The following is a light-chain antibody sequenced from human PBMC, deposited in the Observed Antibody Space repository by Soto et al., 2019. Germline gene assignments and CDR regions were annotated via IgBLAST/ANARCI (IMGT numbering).Light chain of an antibody. V-gene: IGLV2-18*01. CDR2: EVS. CDR3: CIFTSSSTYV. CDR1: SSDVGTYTR. J-gene: IGLJ1*01. Sequence: HSAXXQPPSVSXXPGQSVTISCXGTSSDVGTYTRVSWYQQPPGTAPKLIIYEVSNRPSGVPDRFSGSKSGNTASLTISGLQAEDEADYYCCIFTSSSTYVFGTGTKVTVL.